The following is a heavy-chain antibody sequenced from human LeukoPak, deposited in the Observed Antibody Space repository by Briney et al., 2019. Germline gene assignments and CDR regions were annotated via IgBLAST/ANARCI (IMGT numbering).Heavy chain of an antibody. CDR2: ISAYNGNA. J-gene: IGHJ4*02. CDR3: ARETYSSGWYK. D-gene: IGHD6-19*01. CDR1: GGTFSSYA. Sequence: GASVKVSCKASGGTFSSYAISWVRQAPGQGLEWMGWISAYNGNANYAQKLQGRVTMTTDTSTSTAYMELRSLRSDDTAVYYCARETYSSGWYKWGRGTLVTVSS. V-gene: IGHV1-18*01.